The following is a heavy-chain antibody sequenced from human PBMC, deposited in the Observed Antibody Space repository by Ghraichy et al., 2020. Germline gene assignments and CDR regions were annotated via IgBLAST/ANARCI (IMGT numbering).Heavy chain of an antibody. V-gene: IGHV1-2*04. J-gene: IGHJ4*02. CDR3: ARGGMTGTNFDY. CDR1: GYTFTDYY. D-gene: IGHD1-7*01. CDR2: INPNSGGT. Sequence: ASVKVSCKASGYTFTDYYMHWVRQAPGQGLEWMGWINPNSGGTNYAQKFQGWVTMTRDTSISTAYMELSRLRSDDTAVYYCARGGMTGTNFDYWGQGTLVTVSS.